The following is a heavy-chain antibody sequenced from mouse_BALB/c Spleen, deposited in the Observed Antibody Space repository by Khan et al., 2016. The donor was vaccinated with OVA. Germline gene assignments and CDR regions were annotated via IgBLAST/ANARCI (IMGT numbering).Heavy chain of an antibody. Sequence: QVQLQQSGAELAKPGASVKMSCKASGYTFINYWILWVKQRPGQGLEWIGYINPSTAYTEYNQNFKDKATLTADKSSSPAYMQLSSLTSEDSAVYYWARRGLRWYFDYWGQGTTLTVSS. CDR2: INPSTAYT. V-gene: IGHV1-7*01. CDR1: GYTFINYW. J-gene: IGHJ2*01. D-gene: IGHD1-1*01. CDR3: ARRGLRWYFDY.